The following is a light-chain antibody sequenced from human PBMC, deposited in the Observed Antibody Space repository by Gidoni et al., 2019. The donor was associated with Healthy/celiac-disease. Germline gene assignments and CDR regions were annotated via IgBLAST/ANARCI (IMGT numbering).Light chain of an antibody. J-gene: IGKJ1*01. Sequence: DIVMTQSPASLAVSLGERATINCKSSQSVLSSSNNKNYLAWYQQKPGQPPKLLIYWASTRESGVPDRFSGSGSWTDFTLTISSLQAEDVAVYYCQQYYSTPRTFGQGTKVEIK. CDR2: WAS. CDR1: QSVLSSSNNKNY. CDR3: QQYYSTPRT. V-gene: IGKV4-1*01.